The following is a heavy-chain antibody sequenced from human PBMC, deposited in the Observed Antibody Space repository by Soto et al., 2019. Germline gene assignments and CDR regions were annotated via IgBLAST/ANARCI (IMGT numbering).Heavy chain of an antibody. D-gene: IGHD1-7*01. J-gene: IGHJ4*02. Sequence: QKYLVESGGGVVQPGGSLRLSGVASGSIFIGYGMHWFRQAPGKGLEWLAVIWYDGGTKYYAYSVKGRFTISRDNSKNMLYLQMDSLRAEDTAVYYCARDGIGGTVFRGFCDYWGQGTLVTVSS. CDR2: IWYDGGTK. V-gene: IGHV3-33*01. CDR3: ARDGIGGTVFRGFCDY. CDR1: GSIFIGYG.